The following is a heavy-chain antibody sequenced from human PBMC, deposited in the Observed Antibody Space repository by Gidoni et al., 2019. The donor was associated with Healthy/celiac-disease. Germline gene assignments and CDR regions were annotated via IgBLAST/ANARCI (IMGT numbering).Heavy chain of an antibody. CDR2: ISYDGSNK. V-gene: IGHV3-30*18. CDR3: AKDYGSGSYHYGMDV. J-gene: IGHJ6*02. D-gene: IGHD3-10*01. CDR1: GFTFRRYG. Sequence: QVQLVESGGGVVQPGRSLRLSCAASGFTFRRYGMHWVRQAPGKGLEWVAVISYDGSNKYYADSVKGRFTISRDNSKNTLYLQMNSLRAEDTAVYYCAKDYGSGSYHYGMDVWGQGTTVTVSS.